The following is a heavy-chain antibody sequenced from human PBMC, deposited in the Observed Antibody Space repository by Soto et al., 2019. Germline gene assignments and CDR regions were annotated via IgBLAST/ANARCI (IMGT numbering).Heavy chain of an antibody. V-gene: IGHV1-8*01. CDR2: MNPNRGNT. Sequence: QVQLVQSGAEVKKPGASVKVSCKASGYTFTSYDINWVRQATGQGLEWMGWMNPNRGNTGYAQKFQGRVTMTRNTSISTAYMELSSLRSEDTAVYYCARGRYCSGGSCKRGWFDPWGQGTLVTVSS. D-gene: IGHD2-15*01. CDR3: ARGRYCSGGSCKRGWFDP. CDR1: GYTFTSYD. J-gene: IGHJ5*02.